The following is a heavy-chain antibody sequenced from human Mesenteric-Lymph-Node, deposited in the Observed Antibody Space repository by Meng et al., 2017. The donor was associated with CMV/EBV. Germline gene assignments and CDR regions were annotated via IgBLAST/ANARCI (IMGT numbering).Heavy chain of an antibody. CDR3: AKSIWFGELSLFDY. CDR2: IYIGAGST. J-gene: IGHJ4*02. CDR1: GFTFSSYA. V-gene: IGHV3-23*03. Sequence: GESLKISCAGSGFTFSSYAMGWVRQAPGKGLEWVSVIYIGAGSTHYADSVKGRFTISRDDSKKTVYLQMNSLRADDTAVYYCAKSIWFGELSLFDYWGQGTLVTVSS. D-gene: IGHD3-10*01.